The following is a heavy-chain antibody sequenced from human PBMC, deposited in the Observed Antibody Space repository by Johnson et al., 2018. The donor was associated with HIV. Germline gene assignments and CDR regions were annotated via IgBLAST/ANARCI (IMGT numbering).Heavy chain of an antibody. CDR2: MSYDGSKD. J-gene: IGHJ3*02. CDR1: GFIFSRYV. CDR3: ARDRFGSGRPNAFDI. V-gene: IGHV3-30-3*01. Sequence: QMLLVESGGGVVQPGRSLRVSCAASGFIFSRYVMHRVRQAPVKGLEWVGVMSYDGSKDNYADSVKGRFTISRDNSKNTVYLQMNTLRPEDTAVYYCARDRFGSGRPNAFDIWGQGTMVTVSS. D-gene: IGHD3-10*01.